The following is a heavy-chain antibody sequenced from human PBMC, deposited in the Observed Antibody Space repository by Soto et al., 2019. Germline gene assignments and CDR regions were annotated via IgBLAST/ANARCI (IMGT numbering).Heavy chain of an antibody. J-gene: IGHJ5*02. Sequence: ASVKVSCKASGYTFTSYAMHWVRQAPGQRLGWMGWINAGNGNTKYSQKFQGRVTITRDTSASTAYMELSSLRSEDTAVYYCARDTRVTAAAGHNWFDPWGQGTLVTVSS. CDR1: GYTFTSYA. D-gene: IGHD6-13*01. CDR2: INAGNGNT. CDR3: ARDTRVTAAAGHNWFDP. V-gene: IGHV1-3*01.